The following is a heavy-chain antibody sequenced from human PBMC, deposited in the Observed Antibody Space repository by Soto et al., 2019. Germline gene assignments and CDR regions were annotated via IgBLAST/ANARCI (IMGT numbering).Heavy chain of an antibody. D-gene: IGHD3-10*01. J-gene: IGHJ6*02. CDR1: GYTFTAYD. V-gene: IGHV1-18*01. CDR2: IRAYSGDT. Sequence: ASVKVSCKTSGYTFTAYDIYWVRQAPGQGLEWMGWIRAYSGDTNYAQKFQTRVTMTTDKSTDTAYMDLRSLTSDDTAIYYCARAGAAPYYYYGLDVWGQGTTVTVSS. CDR3: ARAGAAPYYYYGLDV.